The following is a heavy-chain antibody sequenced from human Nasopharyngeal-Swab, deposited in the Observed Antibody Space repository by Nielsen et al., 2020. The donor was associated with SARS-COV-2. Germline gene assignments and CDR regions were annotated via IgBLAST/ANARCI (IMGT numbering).Heavy chain of an antibody. CDR1: GFTFSSYW. J-gene: IGHJ4*02. CDR3: ARLVTGTRPPDYFDN. D-gene: IGHD4-11*01. V-gene: IGHV3-7*03. Sequence: GESLKISCAASGFTFSSYWMYWVRQAPGKGPEWVANIKQDGNQKDYMDSVRGRFTISRDNAKNSLYLQMSSLRVDDTAVYYCARLVTGTRPPDYFDNWGQGTQVTVSS. CDR2: IKQDGNQK.